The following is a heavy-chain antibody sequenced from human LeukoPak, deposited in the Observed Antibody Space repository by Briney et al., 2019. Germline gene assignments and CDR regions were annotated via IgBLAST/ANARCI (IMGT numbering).Heavy chain of an antibody. CDR2: ISSSSNTI. CDR1: GFTFSSYS. CDR3: ARDSPLYGGNPFDY. V-gene: IGHV3-48*01. D-gene: IGHD4-23*01. J-gene: IGHJ4*02. Sequence: GGSLRLSCAASGFTFSSYSMNWVRQAPGKGLEWVSYISSSSNTIYYADSVKGRFTISRDNAKNSLYLQMNRLGAEDTAVYYCARDSPLYGGNPFDYWGQGTLVTVSS.